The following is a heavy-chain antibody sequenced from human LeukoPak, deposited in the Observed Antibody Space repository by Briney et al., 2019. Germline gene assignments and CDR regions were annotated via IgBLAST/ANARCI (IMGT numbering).Heavy chain of an antibody. Sequence: GGSLRLSCAASGFTFSNSWMTWVRQAPGQGLEWVANIKQDGSEKYYVDSVKGRFTISRDNAKNSPYLQMNSLRAEDTAVYYCARGRYDDYPFDYWGQGTLVTVSS. D-gene: IGHD4-17*01. CDR3: ARGRYDDYPFDY. V-gene: IGHV3-7*02. CDR2: IKQDGSEK. CDR1: GFTFSNSW. J-gene: IGHJ4*02.